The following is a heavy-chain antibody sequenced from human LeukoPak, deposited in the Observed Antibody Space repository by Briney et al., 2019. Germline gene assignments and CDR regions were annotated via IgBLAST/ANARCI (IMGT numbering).Heavy chain of an antibody. CDR3: ARVVDYYDSSGYLYYFDY. D-gene: IGHD3-22*01. Sequence: SETLSLTCTVSGGSISSYYWSWIRQPPGKGLEWIGYIYYSGSTNYNPSLKSRVTISVDTSKNQFPLKLSSVTAADTAVYYCARVVDYYDSSGYLYYFDYWGQGTLVTVSS. CDR1: GGSISSYY. V-gene: IGHV4-59*01. J-gene: IGHJ4*02. CDR2: IYYSGST.